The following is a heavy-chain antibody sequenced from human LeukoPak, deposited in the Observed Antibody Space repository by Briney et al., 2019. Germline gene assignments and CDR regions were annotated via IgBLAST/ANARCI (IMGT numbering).Heavy chain of an antibody. V-gene: IGHV3-23*01. D-gene: IGHD5-24*01. Sequence: GGSLRLSCAASGFTFSNYAMNWVRQAPGKGLEWVSSISGSGDDPSYADSVKSRFTISRDNSRNTLYLQMNSLRAEDTAVYYCAKQFVDIWGQGTLVTVSS. CDR3: AKQFVDI. CDR2: ISGSGDDP. J-gene: IGHJ5*02. CDR1: GFTFSNYA.